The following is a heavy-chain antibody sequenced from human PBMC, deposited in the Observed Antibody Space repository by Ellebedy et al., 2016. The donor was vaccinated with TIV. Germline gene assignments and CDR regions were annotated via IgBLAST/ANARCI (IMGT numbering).Heavy chain of an antibody. CDR1: GFTFSRYG. Sequence: PGGSLRLSCAPSGFTFSRYGMHWVRQAPGKGPDRVAVISYDDSNIYYADSVKGRFTISRDNSKNTLYLQMNSLRPDDTAVYYCAREESEGRSSFHDAFDIWGQGTVVTVSS. CDR2: ISYDDSNI. D-gene: IGHD6-13*01. V-gene: IGHV3-30*03. J-gene: IGHJ3*02. CDR3: AREESEGRSSFHDAFDI.